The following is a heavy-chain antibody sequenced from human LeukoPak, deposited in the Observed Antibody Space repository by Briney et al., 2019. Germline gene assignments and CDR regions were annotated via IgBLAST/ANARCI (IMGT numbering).Heavy chain of an antibody. V-gene: IGHV3-11*01. CDR3: ARDLPYGDYVDY. Sequence: GGSLRLSCAASGFTFSDYYMSWIRQAPGKGLEWVSYISSGSTIYYADSVKGRFTISRDNAKNSLYLQMNSLRAEDTAVYYCARDLPYGDYVDYWGQGTLVTVSS. J-gene: IGHJ4*02. CDR2: ISSGSTI. D-gene: IGHD4-17*01. CDR1: GFTFSDYY.